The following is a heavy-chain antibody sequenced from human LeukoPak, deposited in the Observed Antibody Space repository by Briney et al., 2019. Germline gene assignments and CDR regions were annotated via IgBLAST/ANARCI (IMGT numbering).Heavy chain of an antibody. J-gene: IGHJ5*02. CDR2: ISGASDNI. CDR3: ARHHGGGWLDP. CDR1: GFSFSTYE. V-gene: IGHV3-48*03. Sequence: GGSLRLSCAASGFSFSTYEMNWVRQAPGKGLEWISYISGASDNIHYTDSVRGRFTVSRDNGKGSLYLEMNSLRAEDTAVYFCARHHGGGWLDPWGQGTLVIVSS. D-gene: IGHD4-23*01.